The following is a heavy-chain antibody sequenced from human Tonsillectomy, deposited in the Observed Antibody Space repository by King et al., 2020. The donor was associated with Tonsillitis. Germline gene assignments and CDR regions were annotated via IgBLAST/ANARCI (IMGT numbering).Heavy chain of an antibody. Sequence: VQLVESGGGLVQPGGSLRLSCAASGFTFSSYWMSWVRQAPGKGLEWVANRKQDGSKIYYVDSVKGRFTISRDNVKNSLYLQMNSLRAEDTAVYYCATEDETGYFDIWGQGTMVTVSS. CDR2: RKQDGSKI. J-gene: IGHJ3*02. D-gene: IGHD3-9*01. V-gene: IGHV3-7*03. CDR1: GFTFSSYW. CDR3: ATEDETGYFDI.